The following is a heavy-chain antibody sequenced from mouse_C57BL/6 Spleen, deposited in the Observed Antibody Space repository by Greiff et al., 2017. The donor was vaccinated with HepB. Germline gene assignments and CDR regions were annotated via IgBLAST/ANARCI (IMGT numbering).Heavy chain of an antibody. D-gene: IGHD4-1*01. CDR1: GYTFTSYW. J-gene: IGHJ2*01. Sequence: VQLQQPGAELVMPGASVKLSCKASGYTFTSYWMHWVKQRPGQGLEWIGEIDPSDSYTNYNQKFKGKSTLTVDKSSSTAYMQLSSLTSEDSAVYYCATANWENYFDYWGQGTTLTVSS. CDR2: IDPSDSYT. CDR3: ATANWENYFDY. V-gene: IGHV1-69*01.